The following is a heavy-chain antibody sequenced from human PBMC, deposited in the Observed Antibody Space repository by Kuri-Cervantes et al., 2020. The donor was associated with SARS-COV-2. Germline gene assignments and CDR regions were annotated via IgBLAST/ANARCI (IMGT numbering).Heavy chain of an antibody. CDR2: ISGSGVGT. D-gene: IGHD2/OR15-2a*01. J-gene: IGHJ4*02. CDR1: GFTFSSFA. CDR3: AKVGLSFDY. V-gene: IGHV3-23*01. Sequence: GGSLRLSCTASGFTFSSFAMSWVRQAPGKGLEWVSSISGSGVGTYYADPVKGRFTISRDNSKNTLYLQMNSLRAEDSALYYCAKVGLSFDYWGQGTLVTVSS.